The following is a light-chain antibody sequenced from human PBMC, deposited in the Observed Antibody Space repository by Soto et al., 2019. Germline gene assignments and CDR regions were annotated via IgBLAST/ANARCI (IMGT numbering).Light chain of an antibody. CDR2: RID. V-gene: IGLV3-9*01. Sequence: SYELTQPLSVSVALGQTARITCGGNTSASKNVHWYQQKPGQAPVLVIYRIDNRPSGIPERFSGSNSGNTATLTITRARAGDEADYYCQVWDSSSPVVFGGGTKVTVL. CDR1: TSASKN. CDR3: QVWDSSSPVV. J-gene: IGLJ2*01.